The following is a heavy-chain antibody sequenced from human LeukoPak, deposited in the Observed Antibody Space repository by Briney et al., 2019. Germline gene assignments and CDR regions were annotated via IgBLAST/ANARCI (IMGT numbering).Heavy chain of an antibody. CDR2: ISGSGGTT. CDR1: GFTFSSYA. J-gene: IGHJ5*02. D-gene: IGHD3-22*01. Sequence: GGSLRLSCAASGFTFSSYAMSWVRQAPGKGLEWVSAISGSGGTTYYADSVKGRFTISRDNSKNTLYLQMNSLRAEDTAVYYCARDLGQYYDTSDNWFDPWGQGTLVTVSS. CDR3: ARDLGQYYDTSDNWFDP. V-gene: IGHV3-23*01.